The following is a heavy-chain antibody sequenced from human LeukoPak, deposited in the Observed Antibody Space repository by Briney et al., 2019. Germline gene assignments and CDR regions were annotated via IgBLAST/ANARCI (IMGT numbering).Heavy chain of an antibody. CDR1: GFTFSSYG. CDR3: AKDPRYSSGWYSNQFYYYYGMDV. Sequence: GGSLRLSCAASGFTFSSYGMHWVRQAPGKGLEWVAVISYDGSNKYYADSVKGRFTISRDNSKNTLYLQMSSLRAEDTAVYYCAKDPRYSSGWYSNQFYYYYGMDVWGQGTTVTVSS. V-gene: IGHV3-30*18. D-gene: IGHD6-19*01. J-gene: IGHJ6*02. CDR2: ISYDGSNK.